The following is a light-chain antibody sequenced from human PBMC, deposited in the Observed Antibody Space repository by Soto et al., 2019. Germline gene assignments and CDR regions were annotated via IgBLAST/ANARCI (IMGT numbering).Light chain of an antibody. CDR3: AAWDDTLNGPV. J-gene: IGLJ3*02. V-gene: IGLV2-11*01. CDR1: ISDVGAYNY. Sequence: QSALTQPRSVSGSPGQSVTISCTGTISDVGAYNYVSWYQQHPGKAPKLIIYFDDLLPSGVSDRFSGSKSGTSASLAISGLQSEDEADYYCAAWDDTLNGPVFGGGTKVTVL. CDR2: FDD.